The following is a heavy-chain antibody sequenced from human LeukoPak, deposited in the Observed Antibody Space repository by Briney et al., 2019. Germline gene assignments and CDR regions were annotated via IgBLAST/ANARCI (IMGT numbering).Heavy chain of an antibody. D-gene: IGHD3-10*01. CDR2: IYYSGST. J-gene: IGHJ4*02. CDR3: ARDVWFGAGRTFDY. V-gene: IGHV4-59*12. Sequence: SETLSLTCTVPGGSISSYYWSWIRQPPGKGLEWIGYIYYSGSTNYNPSLKSRVTISVDTSKNQFSLKLSSVTAADTAVYYCARDVWFGAGRTFDYWGQGTLVTVSS. CDR1: GGSISSYY.